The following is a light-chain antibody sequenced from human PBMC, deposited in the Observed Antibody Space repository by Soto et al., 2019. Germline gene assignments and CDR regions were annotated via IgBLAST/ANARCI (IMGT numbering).Light chain of an antibody. V-gene: IGLV2-8*01. CDR1: SSDVGGYNF. Sequence: QSVLTQPPSASGSPGQSVTISCTGTSSDVGGYNFVSWYQQHPGKAPKLMIYEVNKRPSGVPNRFSGSKSGNTASLTVSGLQAGDEADYYCSSYAGNNNRYVFGTGTKLTVL. CDR2: EVN. J-gene: IGLJ1*01. CDR3: SSYAGNNNRYV.